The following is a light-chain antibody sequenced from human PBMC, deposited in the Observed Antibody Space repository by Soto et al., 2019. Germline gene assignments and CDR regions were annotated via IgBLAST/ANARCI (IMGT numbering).Light chain of an antibody. CDR2: AAS. CDR1: QGISSY. J-gene: IGKJ2*01. V-gene: IGKV1-9*01. CDR3: QQLNFYPPT. Sequence: IQLTQSPSSLSASVGDRVTITCRSSQGISSYLAWYQQQPGKAPKFLIYAASTLQRGVPSRFRGSGSGTDFTPTIISLQTQDFATYACQQLNFYPPTSDQGTDLAIK.